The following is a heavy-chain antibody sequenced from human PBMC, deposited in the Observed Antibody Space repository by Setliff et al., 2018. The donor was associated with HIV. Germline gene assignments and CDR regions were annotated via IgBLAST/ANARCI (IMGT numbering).Heavy chain of an antibody. CDR1: GYSFTTSG. V-gene: IGHV1-8*02. CDR3: ALAPYYYDSSGYFDY. J-gene: IGHJ4*02. D-gene: IGHD3-22*01. Sequence: GASVKVSCKASGYSFTTSGVSWVRQAPGQGLEWMGWINTNSGHTDYAQKFQGRVTMTRNTSISTAYMELSSLRSEDTAVYYCALAPYYYDSSGYFDYWGQGTLVTVSS. CDR2: INTNSGHT.